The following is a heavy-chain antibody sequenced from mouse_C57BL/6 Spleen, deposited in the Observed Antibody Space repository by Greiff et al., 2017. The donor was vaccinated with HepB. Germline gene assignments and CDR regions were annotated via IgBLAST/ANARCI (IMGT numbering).Heavy chain of an antibody. CDR3: ASKGTGYFDY. J-gene: IGHJ2*01. D-gene: IGHD3-3*01. Sequence: VQLQQSGPELVKPGASVKMSCKASGYTFTDYNMHWVKQSHGKSLEWIGYINPNNGGTSYNQKFKGKATLTVNKSSGTAYMELRSLTSEDSAVYYCASKGTGYFDYWGQGTTLTVSS. CDR1: GYTFTDYN. V-gene: IGHV1-22*01. CDR2: INPNNGGT.